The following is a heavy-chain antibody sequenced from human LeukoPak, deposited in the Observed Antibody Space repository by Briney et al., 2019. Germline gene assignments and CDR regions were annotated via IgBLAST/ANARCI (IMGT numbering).Heavy chain of an antibody. CDR3: ARGAYYYGSGKIFDY. CDR1: GGSISSYY. J-gene: IGHJ4*02. Sequence: PSETLSLTCTVSGGSISSYYWSWIRQPAGKELEWIGRIYTSGSTNYNPSLKSRVTMSVDTSKNQFSLKLSSVTAADTAVYYCARGAYYYGSGKIFDYWGQGTLVTVSS. D-gene: IGHD3-10*01. V-gene: IGHV4-4*07. CDR2: IYTSGST.